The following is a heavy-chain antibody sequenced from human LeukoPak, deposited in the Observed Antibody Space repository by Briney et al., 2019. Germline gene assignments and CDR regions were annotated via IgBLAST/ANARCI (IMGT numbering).Heavy chain of an antibody. CDR2: ISWNSGSI. Sequence: GGSLRLSCAASGFTFDDYAMHWVRQAPGKGLEWASGISWNSGSIGYADSVKGRFTISRDNAKNSLYLQMNSLRAEDTALYYCAKGQLGRYYYYGMDVWGQGTTVTVSS. CDR3: AKGQLGRYYYYGMDV. D-gene: IGHD3-16*01. V-gene: IGHV3-9*01. CDR1: GFTFDDYA. J-gene: IGHJ6*02.